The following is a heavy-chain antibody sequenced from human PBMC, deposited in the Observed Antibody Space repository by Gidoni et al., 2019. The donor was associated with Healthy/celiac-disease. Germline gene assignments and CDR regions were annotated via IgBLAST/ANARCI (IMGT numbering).Heavy chain of an antibody. J-gene: IGHJ4*02. CDR3: ARGPHSYYDTLTGQPAGSDY. V-gene: IGHV4-30-4*01. Sequence: QVQLQESGPGLVKPSQTLSLTCTVSGGSISSGDYYWSWIRPPPGKGLEWIGYIYYSGSTYHNPSLKSRVTISVDTSKNQFSLKLSAVTAADTAVYYCARGPHSYYDTLTGQPAGSDYWGQGTLVTVSS. CDR2: IYYSGST. CDR1: GGSISSGDYY. D-gene: IGHD3-9*01.